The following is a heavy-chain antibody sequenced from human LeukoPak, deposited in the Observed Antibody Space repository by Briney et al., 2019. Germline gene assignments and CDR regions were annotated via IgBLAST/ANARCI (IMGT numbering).Heavy chain of an antibody. CDR2: INHSGST. V-gene: IGHV4-34*01. CDR1: GGSFSGYY. J-gene: IGHJ4*02. CDR3: ARGGIQVEGYYYDSSGIRPKFPFDY. D-gene: IGHD3-22*01. Sequence: SQTLSLTCAVYGGSFSGYYWSWIRQPPGKGLERIGEINHSGSTNYNPSLKSRVTISVDTSKNQFSLKLSSVTAADTAVYYCARGGIQVEGYYYDSSGIRPKFPFDYWGQGTLVTVSS.